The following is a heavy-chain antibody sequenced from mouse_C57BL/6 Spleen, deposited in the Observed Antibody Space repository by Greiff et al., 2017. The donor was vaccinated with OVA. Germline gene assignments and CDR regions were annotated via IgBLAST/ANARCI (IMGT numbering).Heavy chain of an antibody. V-gene: IGHV5-17*01. CDR3: ARTYGNYGYFDV. J-gene: IGHJ1*03. Sequence: EVMLVESGGGLVKPGGSLKLSCAASGFTFSDYGMHWVRQAPEKGLEWVAYISSGSSTIYYADTVKGRFTISRDNAKNTLFLQMTSLRSEDTAMFYCARTYGNYGYFDVWGTGTTVTVSS. CDR2: ISSGSSTI. D-gene: IGHD2-1*01. CDR1: GFTFSDYG.